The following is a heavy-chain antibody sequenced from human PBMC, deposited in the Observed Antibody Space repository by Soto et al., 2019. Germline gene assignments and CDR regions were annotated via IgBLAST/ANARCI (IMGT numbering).Heavy chain of an antibody. CDR2: ICTSGST. D-gene: IGHD1-26*01. CDR1: GGSSTSHY. V-gene: IGHV4-4*07. CDR3: GRDTPNSGVDY. J-gene: IGHJ4*02. Sequence: SQTLRLTCTVSGGSSTSHYWSWIRQPAGQGLEWIGRICTSGSTHYNPSLNSRVTMSVDTSKTQFSLKLSSVTTADTAVDYCGRDTPNSGVDYWGQGTLVTVSS.